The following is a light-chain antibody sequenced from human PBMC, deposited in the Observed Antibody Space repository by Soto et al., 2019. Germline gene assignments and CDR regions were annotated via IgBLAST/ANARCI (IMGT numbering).Light chain of an antibody. J-gene: IGKJ2*01. Sequence: DIQLTQSPSFLSASVGDRVTITCRASQGISSYLAWYQQKPGKAPKLLIYGTSTLQSGVPSRFSGSGYGTEFTLTISSLQPEDFATYYCQQLNSFPYTFGQGTKLEIK. V-gene: IGKV1-9*01. CDR3: QQLNSFPYT. CDR2: GTS. CDR1: QGISSY.